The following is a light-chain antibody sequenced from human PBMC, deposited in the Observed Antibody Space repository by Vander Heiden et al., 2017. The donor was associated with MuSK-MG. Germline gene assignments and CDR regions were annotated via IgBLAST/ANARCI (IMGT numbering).Light chain of an antibody. CDR2: GAS. V-gene: IGKV3-15*01. Sequence: EIVMTQSPATLSVSPGERATLSCRASQSVGTNLGWYQQKPGQAPRLLIHGASTRATGTPARFSGSGSGTEFTLTISSLQSEDSAVYYCQQDYNLKTFGQGTKVEIK. CDR1: QSVGTN. CDR3: QQDYNLKT. J-gene: IGKJ1*01.